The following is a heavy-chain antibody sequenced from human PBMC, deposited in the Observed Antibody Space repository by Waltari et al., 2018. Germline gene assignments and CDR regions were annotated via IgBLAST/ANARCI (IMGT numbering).Heavy chain of an antibody. J-gene: IGHJ4*02. CDR3: ARESSLGVWGTFRHYYFDS. CDR1: GGSINSDAPY. CDR2: IYVGVST. V-gene: IGHV4-61*02. Sequence: QVQLQESGPGLVKPSQTLSLTCTVSGGSINSDAPYWSWIRQPAGKGLEWIGRIYVGVSTYHSPSFKNRVTFSEDMSKNQFSLRLKSVTAADTAFYYCARESSLGVWGTFRHYYFDSWGQGILVTVSS. D-gene: IGHD3-16*02.